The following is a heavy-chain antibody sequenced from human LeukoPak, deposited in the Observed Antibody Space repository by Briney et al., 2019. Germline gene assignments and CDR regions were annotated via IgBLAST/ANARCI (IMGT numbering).Heavy chain of an antibody. V-gene: IGHV4-39*07. CDR2: IYYSGST. D-gene: IGHD3-3*01. CDR3: ARGHRREDFWSGYLYYFDY. CDR1: SLTCTGYY. Sequence: SLTCTGYYWGWIRQPPGKGLEWIGSIYYSGSTYYNPSLKSRVTISVDTSKNQFSLKLSSVTAADTAVYYCARGHRREDFWSGYLYYFDYWGQGTLVTVSS. J-gene: IGHJ4*02.